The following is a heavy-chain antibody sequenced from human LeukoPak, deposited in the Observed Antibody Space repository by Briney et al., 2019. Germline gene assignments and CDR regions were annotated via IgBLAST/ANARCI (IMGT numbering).Heavy chain of an antibody. CDR2: INYSGRT. CDR1: GVSISSYY. Sequence: SETLSFTGTVSGVSISSYYWSWIRQPPGKGLEGIASINYSGRTYYNPSLNSRLIISVDTAKRQFSLKLTSVTAADTALYFCARDIDDVGALFDFWGQGTLVTVSS. J-gene: IGHJ4*02. V-gene: IGHV4-59*12. D-gene: IGHD1-26*01. CDR3: ARDIDDVGALFDF.